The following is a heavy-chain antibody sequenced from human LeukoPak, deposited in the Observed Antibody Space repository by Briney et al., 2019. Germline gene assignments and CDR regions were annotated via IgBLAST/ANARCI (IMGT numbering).Heavy chain of an antibody. CDR1: GFISSNYA. CDR3: AKAIHSSSSGVVDY. V-gene: IGHV3-30*02. CDR2: IRYDGSNK. D-gene: IGHD6-6*01. Sequence: GGSLRLSCAASGFISSNYAMHWVRQAPGKGLEWVTFIRYDGSNKYYAESVKGRFTISRDNSKNTLYLQMNSLRAEDTAVYYCAKAIHSSSSGVVDYWGQGTLVTVSS. J-gene: IGHJ4*02.